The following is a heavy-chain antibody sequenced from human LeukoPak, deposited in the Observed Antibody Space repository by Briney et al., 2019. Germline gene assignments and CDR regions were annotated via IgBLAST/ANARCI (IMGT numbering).Heavy chain of an antibody. J-gene: IGHJ1*01. D-gene: IGHD2-2*01. V-gene: IGHV4-4*07. CDR1: GGSITSYC. CDR2: LYTIGTT. CDR3: AREELPAVSDVAYFQL. Sequence: SETLSLTCTVSGGSITSYCWNWIRQPAGKGLEWIGRLYTIGTTNYNPSLRSRVTMSADTSKNHLSLTVSSVTAADTAVYYCAREELPAVSDVAYFQLWGQGTLVTVSS.